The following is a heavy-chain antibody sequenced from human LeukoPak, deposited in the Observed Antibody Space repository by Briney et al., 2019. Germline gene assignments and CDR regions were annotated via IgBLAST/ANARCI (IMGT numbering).Heavy chain of an antibody. V-gene: IGHV3-33*01. J-gene: IGHJ6*04. CDR1: GFTFSSYG. CDR2: IWYDGSNK. Sequence: PGRSLRLSCAASGFTFSSYGMHWVRQAPGKGLGWVAVIWYDGSNKYYADSVKGRFTISRDNSKNTLYLQMNSLRAEDTAVYYCARYGVGMDVWGKGTTVTVSS. CDR3: ARYGVGMDV. D-gene: IGHD2-8*01.